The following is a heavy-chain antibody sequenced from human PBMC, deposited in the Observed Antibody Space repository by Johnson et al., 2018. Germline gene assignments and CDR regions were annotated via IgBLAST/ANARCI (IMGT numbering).Heavy chain of an antibody. D-gene: IGHD3-16*01. CDR1: GFTFSSFG. J-gene: IGHJ3*02. CDR3: AKDGSPFYDYLWGSYEDAFDI. CDR2: ISYDGNNK. Sequence: QVQLVESGGGVVQPGRSLRLSCAASGFTFSSFGMHWVRQAPGKGLEWVAVISYDGNNKYYADSMKGRFTISRDKSKNTLYLQMNSLRAEDTAVYYCAKDGSPFYDYLWGSYEDAFDIWGQGTMVTVSS. V-gene: IGHV3-30*18.